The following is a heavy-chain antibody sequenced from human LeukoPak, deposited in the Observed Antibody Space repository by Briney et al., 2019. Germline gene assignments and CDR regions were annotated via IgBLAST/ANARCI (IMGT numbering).Heavy chain of an antibody. J-gene: IGHJ5*02. Sequence: GGSLRLSCAASGFTFSSYSMNWVRQAPGKGLEWVSYISSSSSTIYHADSVKGRFTISRDNAKNSLYLQMNSLRAEDTAVYYCASCIYYYDSSGYTPCGWFDPWGQGTLVTVSS. CDR1: GFTFSSYS. V-gene: IGHV3-48*01. CDR2: ISSSSSTI. CDR3: ASCIYYYDSSGYTPCGWFDP. D-gene: IGHD3-22*01.